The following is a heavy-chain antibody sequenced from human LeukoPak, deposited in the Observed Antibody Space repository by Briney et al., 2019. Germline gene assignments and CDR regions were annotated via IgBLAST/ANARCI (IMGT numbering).Heavy chain of an antibody. CDR2: IYYSGST. D-gene: IGHD1-1*01. J-gene: IGHJ2*01. CDR3: ARVLVRYTSFDL. CDR1: GGSISSHY. Sequence: SETLSLTCSVSGGSISSHYWSWIRQPPGKGLEWIGYIYYSGSTKYNPSLKSRVTISVDTSKNQFSLKLSSVTAADTAVYYCARVLVRYTSFDLWGRGTLVTVSS. V-gene: IGHV4-59*11.